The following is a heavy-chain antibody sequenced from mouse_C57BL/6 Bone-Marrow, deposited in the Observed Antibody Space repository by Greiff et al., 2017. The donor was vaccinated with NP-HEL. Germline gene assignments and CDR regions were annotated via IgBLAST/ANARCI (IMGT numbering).Heavy chain of an antibody. D-gene: IGHD3-2*01. CDR2: ISGGCGNT. CDR3: ARCPTVSWFAY. J-gene: IGHJ3*01. V-gene: IGHV5-9*01. CDR1: GFTFSSYT. Sequence: EVKVEESGGGLVKPGGSLKLSCAASGFTFSSYTMSWVRQTPEKRLEWVATISGGCGNTYYPDSVKGRFTISRDNAKNTLYLQMSSLRSEDTALYYCARCPTVSWFAYWGQGTLVTVSA.